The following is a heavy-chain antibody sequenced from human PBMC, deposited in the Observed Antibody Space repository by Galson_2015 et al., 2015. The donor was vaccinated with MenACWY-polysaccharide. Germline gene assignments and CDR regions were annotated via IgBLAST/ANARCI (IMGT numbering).Heavy chain of an antibody. V-gene: IGHV3-7*01. J-gene: IGHJ4*02. D-gene: IGHD3-10*01. CDR3: ARDTPLRGYFDY. Sequence: SLRLSCAASGFTFSSYWMTWVRQAPGKGLEWVASIKEDGSEKHYVDSVKGRFTISRDNAKNSLYLQMSSLRGEDTGVYYCARDTPLRGYFDYWGQGTLVTVSS. CDR1: GFTFSSYW. CDR2: IKEDGSEK.